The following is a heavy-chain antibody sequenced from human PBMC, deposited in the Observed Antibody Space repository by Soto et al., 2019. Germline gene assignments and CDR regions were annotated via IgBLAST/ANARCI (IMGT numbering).Heavy chain of an antibody. D-gene: IGHD3-22*01. CDR3: ARLSRPNYYDTSGFFKDNWFDP. Sequence: SVKVSCKASGGTFNSYDINWVRQAPGQGLEWMGGIIPIVETPKYAQKFQGRVTITADESTNTVYVELSSLRSEDTAIYYCARLSRPNYYDTSGFFKDNWFDPWGQGTLVTVSS. CDR2: IIPIVETP. CDR1: GGTFNSYD. J-gene: IGHJ5*02. V-gene: IGHV1-69*13.